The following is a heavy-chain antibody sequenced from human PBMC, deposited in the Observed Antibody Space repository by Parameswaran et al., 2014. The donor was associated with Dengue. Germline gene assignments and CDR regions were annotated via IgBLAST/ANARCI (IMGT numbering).Heavy chain of an antibody. J-gene: IGHJ6*02. D-gene: IGHD6-6*01. V-gene: IGHV4-31*02. CDR2: IYYSGST. CDR3: ARDGRGRRRIAARPGSPQPYGMDV. Sequence: VRQAPGKGLEWIGYIYYSGSTYYNPSLKSRVTISVDTSKNQFSLKLSSVTAADTAVYYCARDGRGRRRIAARPGSPQPYGMDVWGQGTTVTVSS.